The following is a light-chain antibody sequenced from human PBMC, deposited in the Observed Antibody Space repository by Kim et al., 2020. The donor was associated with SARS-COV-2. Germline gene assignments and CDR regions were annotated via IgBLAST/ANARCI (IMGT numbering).Light chain of an antibody. CDR2: DAS. CDR3: HQRSDWPST. J-gene: IGKJ3*01. Sequence: LAPGERATPSCRASQSVYNYLAWYQQKPGQAPRLLTYDASSRATGIPARFSGSGSGTDFTLTISSVEPEDFAVHYCHQRSDWPSTFGPGTKVDIK. CDR1: QSVYNY. V-gene: IGKV3-11*01.